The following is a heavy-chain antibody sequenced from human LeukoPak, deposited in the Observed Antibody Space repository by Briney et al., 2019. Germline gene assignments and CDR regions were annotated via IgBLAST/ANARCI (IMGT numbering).Heavy chain of an antibody. CDR2: ISTRSTI. CDR1: GVTLSRFG. CDR3: ARCRGYSYGYADY. Sequence: GGSLRLSCAASGVTLSRFGMNWVRQAPGGGVELISYISTRSTIYYAHSVKGLFTVSRDNAKNSLYLQMNSLRAEDTAVYYCARCRGYSYGYADYWGQGTLVTVSS. D-gene: IGHD5-18*01. V-gene: IGHV3-48*01. J-gene: IGHJ4*02.